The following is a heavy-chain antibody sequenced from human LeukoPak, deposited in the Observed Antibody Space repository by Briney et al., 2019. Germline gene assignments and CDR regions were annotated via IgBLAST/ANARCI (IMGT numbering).Heavy chain of an antibody. Sequence: SVKVSCKASGGTFSSYAISWVRQAPGQGLEWMGGIIPIFGTANYAQKFQGRVTITADESTSTAYMELSSLRSEDTAVYYCARGGGIVVVPAAIELAWFDPWGQGTLVTVSS. D-gene: IGHD2-2*01. V-gene: IGHV1-69*01. CDR2: IIPIFGTA. CDR1: GGTFSSYA. J-gene: IGHJ5*02. CDR3: ARGGGIVVVPAAIELAWFDP.